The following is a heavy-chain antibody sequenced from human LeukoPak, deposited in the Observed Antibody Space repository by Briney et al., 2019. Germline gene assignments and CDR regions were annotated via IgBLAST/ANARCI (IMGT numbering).Heavy chain of an antibody. V-gene: IGHV4-59*12. J-gene: IGHJ3*02. CDR1: GGSISSYY. CDR2: IYYGGST. Sequence: SETLSLTCTVSGGSISSYYWSWIRQPPGKGLEWIGYIYYGGSTNYNPSLKSRVTISVDTSKNQFSLKLSSVTAADTAVYYCARGSVNYCSSTSCSGAFDIWGQGTMVTVSS. D-gene: IGHD2-2*01. CDR3: ARGSVNYCSSTSCSGAFDI.